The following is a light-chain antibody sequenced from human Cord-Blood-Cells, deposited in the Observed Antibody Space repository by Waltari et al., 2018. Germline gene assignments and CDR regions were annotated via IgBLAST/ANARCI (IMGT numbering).Light chain of an antibody. CDR3: SSYTSSSTYV. CDR2: DVS. CDR1: RSDVGGYNY. V-gene: IGLV2-14*01. J-gene: IGLJ1*01. Sequence: QSALTHPASVSGSPGQSITISCTGTRSDVGGYNYAPWYQQPPGKAPNLMIYDVSKRPSGVSNRFSGSKSGNTASLTISGLQAEDEADYYCSSYTSSSTYVFGTGTKVTVL.